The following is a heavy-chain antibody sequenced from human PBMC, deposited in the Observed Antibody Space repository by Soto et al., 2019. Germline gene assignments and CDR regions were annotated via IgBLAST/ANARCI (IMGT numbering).Heavy chain of an antibody. V-gene: IGHV3-23*01. D-gene: IGHD5-12*01. Sequence: EVQLLESGGGLVQPGGSLRLSCAAYGFTFSSYAMSWVRQAPGKGLEWVSAISGSGGSTYYADSVKGRFTISRDNSKNTLYLQMNSLRAEDTAVYYCAKDQNIVATINIGASAFDIWGQGTMVTVSS. J-gene: IGHJ3*02. CDR2: ISGSGGST. CDR1: GFTFSSYA. CDR3: AKDQNIVATINIGASAFDI.